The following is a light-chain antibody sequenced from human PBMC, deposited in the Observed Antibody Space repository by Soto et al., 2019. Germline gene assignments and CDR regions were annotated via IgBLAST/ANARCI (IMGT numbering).Light chain of an antibody. V-gene: IGKV1-39*01. Sequence: DIQLTQSPSSLSAAVGDRVPISCRTSQSVGVYLNWYQQKPGGAPRLLIFGVSGLQGGVPSRFAGGGSGADFTLTINDLQVEDLATYFCQQSYASMWTFGQGTRVEI. CDR1: QSVGVY. CDR3: QQSYASMWT. CDR2: GVS. J-gene: IGKJ1*01.